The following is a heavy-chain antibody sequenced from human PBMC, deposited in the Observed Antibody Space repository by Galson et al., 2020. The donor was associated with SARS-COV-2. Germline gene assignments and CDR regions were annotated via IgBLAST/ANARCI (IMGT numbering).Heavy chain of an antibody. J-gene: IGHJ3*02. CDR3: ARVSVGTAMVYDAFDI. CDR2: TYYSGST. CDR1: GGSISSGGYY. Sequence: SETLSLTCTVSGGSISSGGYYWSWIRQNPGKGLEWIGYTYYSGSTYYNPSLKSRVTISVDTSKNQFSLKLSSVTAADTAVYYCARVSVGTAMVYDAFDIWGQGTMVTVSS. D-gene: IGHD5-18*01. V-gene: IGHV4-31*03.